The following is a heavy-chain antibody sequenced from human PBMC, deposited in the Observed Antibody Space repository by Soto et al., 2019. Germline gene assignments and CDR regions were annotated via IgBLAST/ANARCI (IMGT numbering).Heavy chain of an antibody. V-gene: IGHV3-23*01. D-gene: IGHD2-2*02. CDR2: ITGSGGST. CDR1: GFTFSSYA. CDR3: AKARYTDGSYQFDY. J-gene: IGHJ4*02. Sequence: EVRLLESGGALVQPGGSLRLACAASGFTFSSYAMSWVRQAPGQGLEWVSVITGSGGSTKYADSVIGRFTISRDNSKNTLFLQMNSLRAEDAAVYYCAKARYTDGSYQFDYWGQGTLVTVSS.